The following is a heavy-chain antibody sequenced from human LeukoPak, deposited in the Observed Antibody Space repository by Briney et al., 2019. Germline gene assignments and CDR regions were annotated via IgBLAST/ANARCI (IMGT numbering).Heavy chain of an antibody. Sequence: SGPTLVNPTQTLTLTCTFSGFSLSTSGVGVGWVRQPPGKALEWLALIHWDDDKRYSPSLKTRLTITKDTAKNQVVLTMTNMDPVDTATYYCAHQRETVRGAGFGYWGQGTLVTVSS. J-gene: IGHJ4*02. D-gene: IGHD3-10*01. V-gene: IGHV2-5*02. CDR2: IHWDDDK. CDR3: AHQRETVRGAGFGY. CDR1: GFSLSTSGVG.